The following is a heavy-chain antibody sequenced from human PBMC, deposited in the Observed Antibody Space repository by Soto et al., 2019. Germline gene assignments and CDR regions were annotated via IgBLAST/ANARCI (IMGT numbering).Heavy chain of an antibody. CDR1: GGSISSDNW. V-gene: IGHV4-4*02. D-gene: IGHD2-8*01. Sequence: QVQLQESGPGLVNPSVTLSLTCAVSGGSISSDNWWSWVRQPPGKGLEWIGDIYHRGSTNYVSSLRGRVTISIDKSKNQFSLKLNSVPAADTAVYYCAGTIHYWGQGTLVTVSS. J-gene: IGHJ4*02. CDR2: IYHRGST. CDR3: AGTIHY.